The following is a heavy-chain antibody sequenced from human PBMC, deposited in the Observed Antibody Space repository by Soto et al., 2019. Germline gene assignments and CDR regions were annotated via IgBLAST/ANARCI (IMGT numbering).Heavy chain of an antibody. V-gene: IGHV3-21*01. J-gene: IGHJ4*02. CDR2: ISSSSSYI. Sequence: GGSLRLSCAASGFTFSSYSMNWVRQAPGKGLEWVSSISSSSSYIYYADSVKGRFTISRDNAKNSLYLQMNSLRAEDTAVYYCARVRGYSYGYLDYWGQGTMVTVYS. D-gene: IGHD5-18*01. CDR1: GFTFSSYS. CDR3: ARVRGYSYGYLDY.